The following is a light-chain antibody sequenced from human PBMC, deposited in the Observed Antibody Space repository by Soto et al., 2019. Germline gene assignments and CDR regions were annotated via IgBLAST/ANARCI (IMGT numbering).Light chain of an antibody. V-gene: IGKV1-39*01. CDR2: AAS. Sequence: DIQMTQSPSSLSASVGDRVTITCRASQSISSYLNWYQQKPGKAPKLLIYAASNLQSGVPSRFSGSGSGTDFTLTISRLQPEDFATYYCQQSYSTPLTFGGGTKVEIK. J-gene: IGKJ4*01. CDR3: QQSYSTPLT. CDR1: QSISSY.